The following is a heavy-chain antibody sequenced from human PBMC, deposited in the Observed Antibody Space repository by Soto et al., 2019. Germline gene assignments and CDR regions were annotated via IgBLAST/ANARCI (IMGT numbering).Heavy chain of an antibody. CDR1: GGSFSGYY. CDR2: INHSGST. CDR3: ARGVRYLDAFDI. D-gene: IGHD3-10*01. Sequence: QVQLQQWGAGLLKPSETLSLTCAVYGGSFSGYYWSWIRQPPGKGLEWIGEINHSGSTNYNPSLKSRATISVDTSKNQFSLKLSSVTAADTAVYYCARGVRYLDAFDIWGQGTMVTVSS. J-gene: IGHJ3*02. V-gene: IGHV4-34*01.